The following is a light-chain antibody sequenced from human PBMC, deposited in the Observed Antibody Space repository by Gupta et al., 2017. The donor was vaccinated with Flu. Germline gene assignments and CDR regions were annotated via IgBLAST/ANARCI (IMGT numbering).Light chain of an antibody. V-gene: IGKV3-11*01. Sequence: PGERATLSCRASQSVSDLLAWYQQKPGQPPRLLIYDGSYRATGIPARFSGSGSGTDFTLTITSLEPEDFAVYYCQQRSRWISFGGGTKVEIK. CDR3: QQRSRWIS. J-gene: IGKJ4*01. CDR2: DGS. CDR1: QSVSDL.